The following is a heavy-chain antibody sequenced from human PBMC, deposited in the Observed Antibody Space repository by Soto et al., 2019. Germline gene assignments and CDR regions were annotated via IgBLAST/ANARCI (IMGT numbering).Heavy chain of an antibody. CDR1: GYRFSSSW. CDR2: IYAGDSDT. Sequence: PGESLKISCKGFGYRFSSSWIAWVRQVPGKGLEWMGIIYAGDSDTRYSPSFQGQVTISADKSISAAYLQWSSLKASDTAIYYCASRRPTETGHLHYSSPSDSLDIWGQGTKVTVSS. J-gene: IGHJ3*02. CDR3: ASRRPTETGHLHYSSPSDSLDI. D-gene: IGHD6-13*01. V-gene: IGHV5-51*01.